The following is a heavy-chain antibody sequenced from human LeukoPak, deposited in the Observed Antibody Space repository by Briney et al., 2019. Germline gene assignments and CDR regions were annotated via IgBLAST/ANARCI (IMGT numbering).Heavy chain of an antibody. CDR1: GFSLSTSGVG. Sequence: SGPTLVKPTQTLTLTCTFSGFSLSTSGVGVGWIRQPPAKALGWLALIYWNDDRRYGPSLKSRLTITKDTSKNQVVLTMTNMDPVDTVTYYCAHRRQEAAAGPQGFYFDYWGQGTLVTVSS. CDR3: AHRRQEAAAGPQGFYFDY. D-gene: IGHD6-13*01. CDR2: IYWNDDR. J-gene: IGHJ4*02. V-gene: IGHV2-5*01.